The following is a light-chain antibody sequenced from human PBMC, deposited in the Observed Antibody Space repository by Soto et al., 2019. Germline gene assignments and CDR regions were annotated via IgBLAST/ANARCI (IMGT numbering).Light chain of an antibody. J-gene: IGLJ1*01. V-gene: IGLV1-44*01. CDR3: EAWDDSLNGYV. CDR2: SNN. Sequence: QSVLTQPPSASGTPGQRVTISCSGSSSNIGSNTVHWYQQLPGTAPTLLIYSNNQRPSGVPDRFSGSKSGTSASLAISGLQSEDEADYYCEAWDDSLNGYVFGTGTKVTVL. CDR1: SSNIGSNT.